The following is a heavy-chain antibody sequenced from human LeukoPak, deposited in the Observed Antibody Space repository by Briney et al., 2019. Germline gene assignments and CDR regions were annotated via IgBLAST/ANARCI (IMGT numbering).Heavy chain of an antibody. J-gene: IGHJ5*02. CDR3: ARASSGWYGDWFDP. Sequence: WSWIRQPPGKGLEWIGEINHSGSTNYNPSLKSRVTISVDTSKNQFSLKLSSVTAADTAVYYCARASSGWYGDWFDPWGQGTLVTVSS. D-gene: IGHD6-19*01. V-gene: IGHV4-34*01. CDR2: INHSGST.